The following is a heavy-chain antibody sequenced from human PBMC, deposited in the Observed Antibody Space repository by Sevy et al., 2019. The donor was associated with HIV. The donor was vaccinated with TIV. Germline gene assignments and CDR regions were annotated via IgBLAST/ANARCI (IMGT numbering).Heavy chain of an antibody. CDR1: GGSISSGSYY. CDR3: AREWPGAVAALHFDY. D-gene: IGHD6-19*01. Sequence: SETLSLTCTVSGGSISSGSYYWSWIRQPAGKGLEWIGRIYTSGSTNYNPSLKSRVTISVDTSKNQFSLKLSSVTAADTAVYYCAREWPGAVAALHFDYLGQGTLVTVSS. J-gene: IGHJ4*02. V-gene: IGHV4-61*02. CDR2: IYTSGST.